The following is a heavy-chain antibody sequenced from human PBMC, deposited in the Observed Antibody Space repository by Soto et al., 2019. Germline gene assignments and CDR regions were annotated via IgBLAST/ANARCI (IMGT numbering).Heavy chain of an antibody. CDR2: IKSKTDGGTT. D-gene: IGHD5-18*01. Sequence: GSLRLSCAASGFTFSNAWMSWVRQAPGKGLEWVGRIKSKTDGGTTDYAAPVKGRFTISRYDSKNTLYLQMNSLKTEDTAVYYCTTGGYSYGVTAPFDYWGQGTLVTVSS. CDR1: GFTFSNAW. V-gene: IGHV3-15*01. J-gene: IGHJ4*02. CDR3: TTGGYSYGVTAPFDY.